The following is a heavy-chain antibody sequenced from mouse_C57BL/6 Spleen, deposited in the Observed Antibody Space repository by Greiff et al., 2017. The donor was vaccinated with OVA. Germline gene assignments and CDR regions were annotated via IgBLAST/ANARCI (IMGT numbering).Heavy chain of an antibody. CDR2: LSSGGDSI. CDR1: GFTFSSYA. J-gene: IGHJ1*03. D-gene: IGHD4-1*01. CDR3: TRAQLTGSYWYFDV. V-gene: IGHV5-9-1*02. Sequence: EVKLMESGEGLVKPGGSLKLSCAASGFTFSSYAMSWVRQTPEKRLEWVAYLSSGGDSIYYADTVKGRFTISRDHARNTLYLQMSSLKSEDTAMYYCTRAQLTGSYWYFDVWGTGTTVTVSS.